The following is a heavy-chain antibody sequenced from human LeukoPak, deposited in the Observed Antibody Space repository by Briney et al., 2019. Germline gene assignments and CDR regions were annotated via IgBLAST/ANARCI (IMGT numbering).Heavy chain of an antibody. CDR3: ARVSVGAPDY. J-gene: IGHJ4*02. V-gene: IGHV4-34*01. D-gene: IGHD1-26*01. CDR2: INHSGST. CDR1: GGSFSGYY. Sequence: SETLSLTCAVYGGSFSGYYWSWIRQPPGKGLEWIGEINHSGSTNYNPSLKSRVTISVDTSKNQFSLKLSSVTAADTAVYYCARVSVGAPDYWGQGTLVTVSS.